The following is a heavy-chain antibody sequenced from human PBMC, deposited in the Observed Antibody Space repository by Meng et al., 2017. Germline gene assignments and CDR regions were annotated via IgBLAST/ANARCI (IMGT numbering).Heavy chain of an antibody. J-gene: IGHJ4*02. D-gene: IGHD6-19*01. CDR2: INPNSGGT. CDR1: GYTFTGYY. Sequence: ASVTVSCKASGYTFTGYYMHWVRQAPGQGRAGMGRINPNSGGTNYAQKFQGRVTMTRDTSISTAYMELSRLRSDDTAVYYCARGDGVAGTFDYWGQGTLVTVSS. V-gene: IGHV1-2*06. CDR3: ARGDGVAGTFDY.